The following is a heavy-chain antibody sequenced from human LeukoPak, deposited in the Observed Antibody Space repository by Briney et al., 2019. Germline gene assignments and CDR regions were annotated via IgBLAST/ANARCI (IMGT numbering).Heavy chain of an antibody. D-gene: IGHD1-26*01. J-gene: IGHJ3*02. CDR3: ARVDRSGSYYGAFDI. V-gene: IGHV1-2*02. CDR1: GYTFTGYY. CDR2: INPNSGGT. Sequence: ASVKVSCKASGYTFTGYYMHWVRQAPGQGLEWMGWINPNSGGTNYAQKFQGRVTMTRDTSISTAYMELSRLRSDVTAVYYCARVDRSGSYYGAFDIWGQGTMVTVSS.